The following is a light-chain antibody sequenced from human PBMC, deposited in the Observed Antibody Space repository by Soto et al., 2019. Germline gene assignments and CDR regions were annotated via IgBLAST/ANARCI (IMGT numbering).Light chain of an antibody. J-gene: IGKJ4*01. CDR1: QDISNY. CDR3: QQYDNRPPLT. V-gene: IGKV1-33*01. CDR2: DAS. Sequence: DIQMTPSPSSLSASVGDRVTITCQASQDISNYLNWYQQKPGKAPKLLIYDASNLETGVPSRFSGSGSGTDFTFTISSLQPEDISTSYCQQYDNRPPLTFGGGTKVESK.